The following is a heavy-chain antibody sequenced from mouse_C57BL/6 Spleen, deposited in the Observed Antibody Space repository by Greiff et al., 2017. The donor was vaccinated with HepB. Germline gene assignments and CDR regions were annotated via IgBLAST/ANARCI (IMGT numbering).Heavy chain of an antibody. CDR3: TNTLRYYAMDY. CDR2: IDPETGGT. Sequence: QVQLQQSGAELVRPGASVTLSCKASGYTFTDYEMHWVKQTPVHGLEWIGAIDPETGGTAYNQKFKGKAILTADKSSSTAYMELRSLTSADSAVYYCTNTLRYYAMDYWGQGTSVTVSS. CDR1: GYTFTDYE. V-gene: IGHV1-15*01. J-gene: IGHJ4*01. D-gene: IGHD1-1*01.